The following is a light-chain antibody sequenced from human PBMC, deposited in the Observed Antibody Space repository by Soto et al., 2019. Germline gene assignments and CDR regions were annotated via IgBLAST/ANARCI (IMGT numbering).Light chain of an antibody. CDR3: KQYYSSWT. V-gene: IGKV1-5*01. J-gene: IGKJ1*01. Sequence: DIQIPQSPSTLSASVKDSVTITRRASQSISNWLAWYKQKPGKAPNLLIYQESNLHDGVPSRFIGSGSGTEFTLTIRGMQPEEFASDDCKQYYSSWTGGQGTKVEIK. CDR2: QES. CDR1: QSISNW.